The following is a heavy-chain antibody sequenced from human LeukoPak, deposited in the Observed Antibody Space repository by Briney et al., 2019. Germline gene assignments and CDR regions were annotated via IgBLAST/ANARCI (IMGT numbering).Heavy chain of an antibody. J-gene: IGHJ4*02. D-gene: IGHD6-13*01. V-gene: IGHV4-59*01. Sequence: SETLSLTCTVSGVSISSYYWSWIRQPPGKGLEWIGYIYYSGSTNYNPSLKSRVTISVGTSKNQFSLKLSSVTAADTAVYYCARFRYSSSFIDYWGQGTLVTVSS. CDR1: GVSISSYY. CDR2: IYYSGST. CDR3: ARFRYSSSFIDY.